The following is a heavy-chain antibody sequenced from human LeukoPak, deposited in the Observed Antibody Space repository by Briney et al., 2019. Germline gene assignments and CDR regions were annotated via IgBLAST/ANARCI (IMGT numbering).Heavy chain of an antibody. CDR1: GFTFSSYT. V-gene: IGHV3-21*01. CDR2: ISGSNSYI. D-gene: IGHD3-10*01. CDR3: ARDLGYYGSGSSPLGY. Sequence: GGSLRLSCAASGFTFSSYTMHWIRQAPGKGLEWVSSISGSNSYIFYADSVKGRFTVSRDNAKDSLYLQMNSLRAEDTAVYYCARDLGYYGSGSSPLGYWGQGTLVTVSS. J-gene: IGHJ4*02.